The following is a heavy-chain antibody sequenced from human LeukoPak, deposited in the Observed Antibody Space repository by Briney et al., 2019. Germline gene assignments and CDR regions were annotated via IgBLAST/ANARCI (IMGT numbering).Heavy chain of an antibody. J-gene: IGHJ4*02. V-gene: IGHV3-20*04. Sequence: PGGSLRLSCAASGFTFDDYGMSWVRQAPGKGLEWVSGINWNGGSTGYADSVKGRFTISRDNAKNSLYLQMNSLRAEDTALYYCARAEGASYGDYERLWGQGTLVTVSP. CDR3: ARAEGASYGDYERL. D-gene: IGHD4-17*01. CDR2: INWNGGST. CDR1: GFTFDDYG.